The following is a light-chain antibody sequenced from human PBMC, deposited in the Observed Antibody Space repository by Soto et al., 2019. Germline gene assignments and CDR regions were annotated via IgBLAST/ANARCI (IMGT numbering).Light chain of an antibody. Sequence: IQLTQSPSSLPASIGDRVTIACRASQGIISYLVWYQQKPGKAPKLLIHDASSLQSGVPSSFSGSGSGTDFTLTISNLQPEDFATYYCQQVKSYPFTFGGGTKVEIK. J-gene: IGKJ4*01. CDR1: QGIISY. V-gene: IGKV1-9*01. CDR3: QQVKSYPFT. CDR2: DAS.